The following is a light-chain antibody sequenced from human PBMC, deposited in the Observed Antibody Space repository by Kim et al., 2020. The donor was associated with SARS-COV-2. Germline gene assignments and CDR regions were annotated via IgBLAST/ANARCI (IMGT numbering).Light chain of an antibody. CDR2: SNN. CDR3: ASWDDSLNGQVV. CDR1: TSNIGSNT. J-gene: IGLJ2*01. Sequence: HRVTISCSGSTSNIGSNTVNWYQQLPGTAPKLLMHSNNQRPSGVPDRFSGSKSGTSAFLAISGLQSEDEADYYCASWDDSLNGQVVFGGGTQLTVL. V-gene: IGLV1-44*01.